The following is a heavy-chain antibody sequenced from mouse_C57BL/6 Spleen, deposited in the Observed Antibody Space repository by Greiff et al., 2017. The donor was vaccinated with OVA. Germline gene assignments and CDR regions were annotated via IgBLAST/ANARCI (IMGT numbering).Heavy chain of an antibody. V-gene: IGHV1-50*01. Sequence: QVQLQQPGAELVKPGASVKLSCKASGYTFTSYWMQWVKQRPGQGLEWIGEIDPSDSYTNYNQKFKGKATLTVDTSSSTAYMQLCSLTSEDSAVYYCARGGYGYGVYYYAMDYWGQGTSVTVSS. CDR1: GYTFTSYW. CDR2: IDPSDSYT. J-gene: IGHJ4*01. D-gene: IGHD2-2*01. CDR3: ARGGYGYGVYYYAMDY.